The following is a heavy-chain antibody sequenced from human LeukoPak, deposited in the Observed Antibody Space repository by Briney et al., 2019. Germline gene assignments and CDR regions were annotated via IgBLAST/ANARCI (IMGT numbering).Heavy chain of an antibody. CDR3: ARERWFDI. CDR2: IYYSGST. D-gene: IGHD4-23*01. Sequence: PSETLSLTCTVSGGSISNYYWSWIRQPPGKGLEWIGYIYYSGSTNYNPSLKSRVTISVDTSKNQFSLKLSSVTAADTAVYYCARERWFDIWGQGTMVTVSS. V-gene: IGHV4-59*01. J-gene: IGHJ3*02. CDR1: GGSISNYY.